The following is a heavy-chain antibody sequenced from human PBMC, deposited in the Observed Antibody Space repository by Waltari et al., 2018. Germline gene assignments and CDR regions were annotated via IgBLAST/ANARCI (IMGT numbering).Heavy chain of an antibody. V-gene: IGHV4-39*07. CDR2: IYYSGST. CDR1: GGSISSSSYY. Sequence: QLQLQESGAGLVKPSETLSLTCTVSGGSISSSSYYWGWIRQPPGKGLEWIGSIYYSGSTYYNPSLKSRVTISVDTSKNQFSLKLSSVTAADTAVYYCAMDTAMVTNAFDIWGQGTMVTVSS. D-gene: IGHD5-18*01. J-gene: IGHJ3*02. CDR3: AMDTAMVTNAFDI.